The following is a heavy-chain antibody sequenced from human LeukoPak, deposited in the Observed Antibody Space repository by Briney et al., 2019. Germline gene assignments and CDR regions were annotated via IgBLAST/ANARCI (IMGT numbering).Heavy chain of an antibody. V-gene: IGHV3-23*01. CDR2: ISGSGGST. Sequence: GGSLEPFREVFGFSFNNFSQRLGPPAAGKGAGGVSAISGSGGSTYYAGSVQGRFTISRDNSKNTLYLQMNSLRAEDTAVYYCAKDAIGQYRTYYFDHWGQGTLVPVSS. D-gene: IGHD1-1*01. CDR3: AKDAIGQYRTYYFDH. CDR1: GFSFNNFS. J-gene: IGHJ4*02.